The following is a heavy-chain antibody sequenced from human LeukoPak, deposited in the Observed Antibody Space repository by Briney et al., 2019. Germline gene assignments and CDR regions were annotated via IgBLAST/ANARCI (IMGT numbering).Heavy chain of an antibody. CDR2: IDPSDSYT. Sequence: GESLKISCKGSGYSFTSYWISWGRQMPGKGVGGMGRIDPSDSYTNYSPSFQGHVTISADKSISTAYLQWSSLKASDTAMYYCAATGYSSGGSNFDYWGQGTLVTVSS. CDR3: AATGYSSGGSNFDY. D-gene: IGHD6-19*01. J-gene: IGHJ4*02. V-gene: IGHV5-10-1*01. CDR1: GYSFTSYW.